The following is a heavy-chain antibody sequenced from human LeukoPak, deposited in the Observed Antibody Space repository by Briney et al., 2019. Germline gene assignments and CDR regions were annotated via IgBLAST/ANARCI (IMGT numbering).Heavy chain of an antibody. D-gene: IGHD3-3*01. V-gene: IGHV4-34*01. CDR2: INHSGST. CDR3: ARDPSPTIFGVTADY. Sequence: SETLSLTCTVSGGSISSYYWSWIRQPPGKGLEWIGEINHSGSTNYNPSLKSRVTISVDTSKNQFSLKLSSVTAADTAVYYCARDPSPTIFGVTADYWGQGTLVTVSS. CDR1: GGSISSYY. J-gene: IGHJ4*02.